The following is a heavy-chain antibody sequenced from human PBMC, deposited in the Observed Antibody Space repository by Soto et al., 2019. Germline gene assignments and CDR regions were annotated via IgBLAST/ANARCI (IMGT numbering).Heavy chain of an antibody. Sequence: ASVKVSCEASGYTFTSYGISWVRQAPGQGLEWMGWISAYNGNTNYAQKLQGRVTMTTDTSTSTAYMELRSLRSDDTAVYCCARDHRAYGYGCSGGSCYTDYWGQGTLVTVSS. D-gene: IGHD2-15*01. CDR3: ARDHRAYGYGCSGGSCYTDY. J-gene: IGHJ4*02. V-gene: IGHV1-18*01. CDR1: GYTFTSYG. CDR2: ISAYNGNT.